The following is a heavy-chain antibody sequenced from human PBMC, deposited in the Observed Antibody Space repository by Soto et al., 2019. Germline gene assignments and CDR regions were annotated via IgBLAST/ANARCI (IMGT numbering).Heavy chain of an antibody. D-gene: IGHD6-6*01. CDR3: ARHGPYSRSSGRAFDP. J-gene: IGHJ5*02. V-gene: IGHV4-39*01. CDR2: IYYSGST. CDR1: GGSISSSSYY. Sequence: PSETLSLTCTVSGGSISSSSYYWGWIRQPPGKGLEWIGSIYYSGSTYYNPSLKSRVTISVDTSKNQFSLKLSSVTAADTAVYYCARHGPYSRSSGRAFDPWGQGTLVTVSS.